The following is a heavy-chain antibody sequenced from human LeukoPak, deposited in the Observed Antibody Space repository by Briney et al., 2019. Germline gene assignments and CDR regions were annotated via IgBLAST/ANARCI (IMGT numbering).Heavy chain of an antibody. D-gene: IGHD5-12*01. V-gene: IGHV4-34*01. J-gene: IGHJ4*02. CDR1: GGSFSGYY. Sequence: SETLSLTCAVYGGSFSGYYWSWIRQPPGKGLEWIGEINHSGSTNYNPSLKSRVTISVDTSKNQFSLKVSSVTAADTAVYYCARGPGSGYDLAGIFDYWGQGTLVTVSS. CDR3: ARGPGSGYDLAGIFDY. CDR2: INHSGST.